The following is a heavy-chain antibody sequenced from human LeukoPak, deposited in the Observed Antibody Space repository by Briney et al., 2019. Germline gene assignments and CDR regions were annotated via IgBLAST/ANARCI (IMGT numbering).Heavy chain of an antibody. D-gene: IGHD3-10*01. CDR3: ARHGPADSRSYPLDY. V-gene: IGHV4-59*12. J-gene: IGHJ4*02. CDR1: GGSIRGYY. Sequence: PSETLSLTCTVSGGSIRGYYWSWIRQPPGKRLEWIAYIYNSVTTNYNPSLKSRLTISVDTSENQISLKLSSVTAADTAVYYCARHGPADSRSYPLDYWGQGTLVTVSS. CDR2: IYNSVTT.